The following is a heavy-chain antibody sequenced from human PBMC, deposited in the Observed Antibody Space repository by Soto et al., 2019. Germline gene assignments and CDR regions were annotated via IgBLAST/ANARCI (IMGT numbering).Heavy chain of an antibody. J-gene: IGHJ4*02. CDR1: GGSISRYY. CDR2: IYFRGTT. V-gene: IGHV4-59*01. Sequence: PSETLSLTCTVPGGSISRYYWSWNRQPPGKGLEWIGYIYFRGTTNYNPSLKSRVTMSADTSKNQFSLKLNSVTAADTAVYYCARMNYYDTSGYPFDYWGQGMMVTVSS. CDR3: ARMNYYDTSGYPFDY. D-gene: IGHD3-22*01.